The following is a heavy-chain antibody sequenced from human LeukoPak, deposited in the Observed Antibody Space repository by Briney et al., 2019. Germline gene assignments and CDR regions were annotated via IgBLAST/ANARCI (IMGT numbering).Heavy chain of an antibody. CDR2: IRSKAYGGTT. CDR1: GFTFGDYA. CDR3: TRERVGGYDYSTFDY. J-gene: IGHJ4*02. Sequence: GGSLRLSCTASGFTFGDYAMSWVRQAPGKGPEWVGFIRSKAYGGTTEYAASVKGRFTISRDDSKSIAYLQMNSLKTEDTAVYYCTRERVGGYDYSTFDYWGQGTLVTVSS. V-gene: IGHV3-49*04. D-gene: IGHD5-12*01.